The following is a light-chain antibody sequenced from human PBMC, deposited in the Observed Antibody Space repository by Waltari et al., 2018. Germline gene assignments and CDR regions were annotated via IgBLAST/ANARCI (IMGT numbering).Light chain of an antibody. Sequence: QSALTQPAPVPGSPAQSITIPCTRPISDLGVYSFFPWYQQHPGKAPKLMIYDVSHRPSGVSNRFSGSKSGNTASLTISGLQPEDEADYYCSSYTSIIPPFLFGTGTKVTVL. CDR1: ISDLGVYSF. J-gene: IGLJ1*01. CDR3: SSYTSIIPPFL. V-gene: IGLV2-14*01. CDR2: DVS.